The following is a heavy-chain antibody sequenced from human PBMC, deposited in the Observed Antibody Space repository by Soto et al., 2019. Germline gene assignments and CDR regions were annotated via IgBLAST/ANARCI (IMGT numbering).Heavy chain of an antibody. CDR1: GFTFSNYG. J-gene: IGHJ4*02. CDR3: ARGGAARPDY. Sequence: EVQLVQSGGGLVQLGGSLRLSCAASGFTFSNYGMNWVRQAPGKGPEWVSYIGRITRNINYANSVKGRFTISRDNAKNSLYLQMNSLRDEDTAVYYCARGGAARPDYWGQGTLVTVSS. D-gene: IGHD6-6*01. CDR2: IGRITRNI. V-gene: IGHV3-48*02.